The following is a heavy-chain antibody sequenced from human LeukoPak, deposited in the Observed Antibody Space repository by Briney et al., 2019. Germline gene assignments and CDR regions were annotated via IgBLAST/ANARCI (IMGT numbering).Heavy chain of an antibody. CDR3: ARGLVGYYAMDV. D-gene: IGHD3-10*01. CDR1: EFTFRSYE. J-gene: IGHJ6*02. V-gene: IGHV3-48*03. Sequence: GGSLRLSRAASEFTFRSYEMNWVRQAPGKGLEWISYISNSDTTIDYADSAKGRFTISRDNAKNSLYLQMNSLRGEDTAVYYCARGLVGYYAMDVWGQGTAVTVSS. CDR2: ISNSDTTI.